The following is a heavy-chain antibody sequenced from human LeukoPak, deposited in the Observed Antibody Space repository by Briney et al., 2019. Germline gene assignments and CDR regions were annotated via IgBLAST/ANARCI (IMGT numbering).Heavy chain of an antibody. CDR1: GGSFSGYY. CDR3: ARGATIAVASPDYFDY. V-gene: IGHV4-34*01. CDR2: INHSGST. D-gene: IGHD6-19*01. Sequence: SETLSLTCAVYGGSFSGYYWSWIRQPPGKGLEWIGEINHSGSTNYNPSLKSRVTISVDTSKNQFSLKLSSVTAADTAVYYCARGATIAVASPDYFDYWGQGTLVTVSS. J-gene: IGHJ4*02.